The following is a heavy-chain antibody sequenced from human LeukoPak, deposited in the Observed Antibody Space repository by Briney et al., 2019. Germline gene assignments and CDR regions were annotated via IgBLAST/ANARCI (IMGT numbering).Heavy chain of an antibody. CDR1: GFTFDDYA. CDR2: ISWNSGGI. Sequence: PGGSLRLPCAASGFTFDDYAMHWVRQAPGKGLEWVSGISWNSGGIGYADSVKGRFTISRDNAKNSLYLQMNSLRAEDTALYYCAKDLFTMVQGVLKSWGQGTLVTVSS. V-gene: IGHV3-9*01. CDR3: AKDLFTMVQGVLKS. J-gene: IGHJ4*02. D-gene: IGHD3-10*01.